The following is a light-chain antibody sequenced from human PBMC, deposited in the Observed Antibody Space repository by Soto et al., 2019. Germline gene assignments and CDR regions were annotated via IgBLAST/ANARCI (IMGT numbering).Light chain of an antibody. Sequence: QSVLTQPPSVSAAPGQKVTISCSGSSSNIGNNYVSWYQQLPGTAPKLLIYDNNKRPSGIPDRFSGSKSGTSATLGITGLQTGDEADYYCQVWDSGSDLFGGATKLTVL. V-gene: IGLV1-51*01. J-gene: IGLJ2*01. CDR2: DNN. CDR1: SSNIGNNY. CDR3: QVWDSGSDL.